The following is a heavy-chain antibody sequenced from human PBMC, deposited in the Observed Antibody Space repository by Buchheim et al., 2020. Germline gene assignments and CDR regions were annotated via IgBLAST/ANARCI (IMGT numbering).Heavy chain of an antibody. V-gene: IGHV1-46*03. D-gene: IGHD3-3*01. CDR3: ARGGYYDFWSGYLSGAHTPDYYYYGMDV. CDR1: GYTFTSYY. J-gene: IGHJ6*02. Sequence: QVQLVQSGAEVKKPGASVKVSCKASGYTFTSYYMHWVRQAPGQGLEWMGIINPSGGSTSYAQKFQGRVTMTRDTSTSTVYMELSSLRSEDTAVYYCARGGYYDFWSGYLSGAHTPDYYYYGMDVWGQGTTVTVSS. CDR2: INPSGGST.